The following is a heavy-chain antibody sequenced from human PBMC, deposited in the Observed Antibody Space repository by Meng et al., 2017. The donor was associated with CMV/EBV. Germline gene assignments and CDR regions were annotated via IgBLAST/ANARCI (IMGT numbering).Heavy chain of an antibody. D-gene: IGHD2-8*01. CDR1: GFTFSSYA. Sequence: GEPLKISCAASGFTFSSYAMHWVRQAPGKGLEWVAVISYDGSNKYYADSVKGRFTISRDNSKNTLYLQMNSLRAEDTAVYYCARGYCTNGVCYREPYYGMDVWGQGTTVTVSS. V-gene: IGHV3-30-3*01. CDR3: ARGYCTNGVCYREPYYGMDV. CDR2: ISYDGSNK. J-gene: IGHJ6*02.